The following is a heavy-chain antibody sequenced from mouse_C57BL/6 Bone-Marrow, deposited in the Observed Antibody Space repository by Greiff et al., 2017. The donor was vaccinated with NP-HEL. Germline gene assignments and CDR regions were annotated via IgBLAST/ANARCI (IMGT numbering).Heavy chain of an antibody. CDR2: IYPGSGST. J-gene: IGHJ1*03. Sequence: QVQLQQPGAELVKPGASVKMSCKASGYTFTSYWITWVKQRPGQGLEWIGDIYPGSGSTNYNEKFKSKATLTVDTSSSTAYMQLSSLTSEDSAVYCCTGYSNYYWCFDVWGTGTTVTVSS. CDR1: GYTFTSYW. CDR3: TGYSNYYWCFDV. V-gene: IGHV1-55*01. D-gene: IGHD2-5*01.